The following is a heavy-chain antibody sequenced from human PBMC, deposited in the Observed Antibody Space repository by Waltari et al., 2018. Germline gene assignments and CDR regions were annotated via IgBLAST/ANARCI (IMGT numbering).Heavy chain of an antibody. Sequence: EVQLVESGGGLVQPGGSLRLSCAASGFTFSSYSMNWVRQAPGKGLEWVSYIRSRIRTIYYADSVKGRFTISRDNAKNSLYLQMNSLRAEDTAVYYCARPQGIAALERVFDYWGQGTLVTVSS. CDR2: IRSRIRTI. J-gene: IGHJ4*02. D-gene: IGHD6-6*01. CDR3: ARPQGIAALERVFDY. V-gene: IGHV3-48*01. CDR1: GFTFSSYS.